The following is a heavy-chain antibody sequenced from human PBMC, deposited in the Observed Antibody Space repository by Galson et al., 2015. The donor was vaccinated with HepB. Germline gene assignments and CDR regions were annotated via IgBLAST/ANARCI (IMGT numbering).Heavy chain of an antibody. D-gene: IGHD3-9*01. Sequence: SVKVSCKVSGYTLSKLSMHWVRQSPGKGLEWMGGFDPDDGDTLYEQKFQGRITMTEDTSTDTVYMELRSLRSEDTALYYCATTYDILTGYPFDYWGQGTLVTVSS. J-gene: IGHJ4*02. V-gene: IGHV1-24*01. CDR1: GYTLSKLS. CDR3: ATTYDILTGYPFDY. CDR2: FDPDDGDT.